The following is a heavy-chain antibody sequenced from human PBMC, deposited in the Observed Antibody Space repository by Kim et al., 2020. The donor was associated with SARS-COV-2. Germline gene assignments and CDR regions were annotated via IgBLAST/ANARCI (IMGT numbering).Heavy chain of an antibody. D-gene: IGHD6-13*01. CDR3: ARYSSSWYTFDY. CDR1: GGTFSSYA. J-gene: IGHJ4*02. CDR2: IIPILGIA. V-gene: IGHV1-69*04. Sequence: SVKVSCKASGGTFSSYAISWVRQAPGQGLEWMGRIIPILGIANYAQKFQGRVTITADKSTSTAYMELSSLRSEDTAVYYCARYSSSWYTFDYWGQGTLVTVSS.